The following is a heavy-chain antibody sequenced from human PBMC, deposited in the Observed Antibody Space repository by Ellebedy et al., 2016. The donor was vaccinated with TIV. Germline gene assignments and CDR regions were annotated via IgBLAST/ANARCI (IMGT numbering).Heavy chain of an antibody. J-gene: IGHJ5*01. Sequence: ASVKVSCKASGNTFTSYYMHWVRQAPGQGLQWMGAINPSDGSTIYSQKFQGRVTMTRDTSTSTVYMELSSLRSEDTAVYYCARDYPSKFTGFAFWGQGTLVTVAS. CDR2: INPSDGST. CDR1: GNTFTSYY. V-gene: IGHV1-46*01. CDR3: ARDYPSKFTGFAF.